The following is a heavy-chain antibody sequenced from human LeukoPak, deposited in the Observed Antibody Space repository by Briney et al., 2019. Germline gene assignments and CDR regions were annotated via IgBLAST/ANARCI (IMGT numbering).Heavy chain of an antibody. Sequence: GVSLRLPRGACGVTFSGSPVLGVRDAWGKAREGGGRSRSKANSYPTAYAASMKRSFTISIDDSKNTASLQMNSLKTDDTAVYYGTRRGSSGYLDYWGQGTLVTVSS. V-gene: IGHV3-73*01. CDR2: SRSKANSYPT. CDR3: TRRGSSGYLDY. J-gene: IGHJ4*02. D-gene: IGHD3-22*01. CDR1: GVTFSGSP.